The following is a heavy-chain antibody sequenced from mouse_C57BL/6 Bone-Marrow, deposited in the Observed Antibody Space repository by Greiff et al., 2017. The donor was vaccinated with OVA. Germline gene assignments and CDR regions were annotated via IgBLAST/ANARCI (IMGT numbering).Heavy chain of an antibody. CDR2: IYPGSGST. Sequence: VKLQQPGAELVKPGASVKMSCKASGYTFTSYWITWVKQRPGQGLEWIGDIYPGSGSTNYNEKFKSKATLTVDTSSSTAYMQLSSLTSEDSAVYYCARGPISYDGYYGYFDVWGTGTTVTVSS. D-gene: IGHD2-3*01. J-gene: IGHJ1*03. V-gene: IGHV1-55*01. CDR3: ARGPISYDGYYGYFDV. CDR1: GYTFTSYW.